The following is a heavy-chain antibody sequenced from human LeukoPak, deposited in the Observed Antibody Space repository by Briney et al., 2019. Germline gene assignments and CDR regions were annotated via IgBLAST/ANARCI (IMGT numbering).Heavy chain of an antibody. CDR2: INHSGST. D-gene: IGHD6-19*01. CDR1: GGSFSGYY. Sequence: SETLSLICAVYGGSFSGYYWSWSRQPPGKGLEWIGEINHSGSTNYNPSLKSRVTISVDTSKNQFSLKLSSVTAADTAVYYCARAQWLHYFDYWGQGTLVTVSS. V-gene: IGHV4-34*01. J-gene: IGHJ4*02. CDR3: ARAQWLHYFDY.